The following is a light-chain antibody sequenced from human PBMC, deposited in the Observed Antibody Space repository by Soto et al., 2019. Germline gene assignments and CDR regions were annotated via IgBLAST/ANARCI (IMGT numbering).Light chain of an antibody. J-gene: IGKJ1*01. CDR3: QQYTNTNNPWM. V-gene: IGKV1-5*01. Sequence: DIQLTQSPPTLSASVGDRVTXXXXXXQTISTWMAWYQQKPGKAPKLLVYDASTLQSGVASRFSGSGSGTEFTLIISGLQPDDSATYYCQQYTNTNNPWMLGQGTKVDIK. CDR1: QTISTW. CDR2: DAS.